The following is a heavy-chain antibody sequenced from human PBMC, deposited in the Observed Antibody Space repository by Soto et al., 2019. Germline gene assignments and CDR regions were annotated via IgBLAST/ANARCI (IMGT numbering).Heavy chain of an antibody. V-gene: IGHV4-30-2*01. D-gene: IGHD5-18*01. CDR3: GIGTSMVNYYFGIDV. CDR1: GDSISSGGYS. CDR2: IHHTGNT. J-gene: IGHJ6*02. Sequence: QLQLQESGSGLVKPSQTLSLTCAVSGDSISSGGYSCSWIRQPPGKGLEWIGYIHHTGNTYYNPSLKSRVTISIDRSKTKFFLNLSSVTAADTAVYYCGIGTSMVNYYFGIDVWGQGTTVTVSS.